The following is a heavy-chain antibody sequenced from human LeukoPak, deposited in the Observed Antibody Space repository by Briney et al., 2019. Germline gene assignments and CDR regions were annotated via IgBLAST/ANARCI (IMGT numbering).Heavy chain of an antibody. CDR2: TYYIGST. J-gene: IGHJ4*02. Sequence: SETLSLTCTVSGGSISSSSYYWGWIRQPPGKGLEWIGNTYYIGSTDYNPSLKSRVTISVDTSKNQFSLKLSSVTAADTAVYYCARDPDYGDSGAFFDSWGQGTLVTVSS. CDR3: ARDPDYGDSGAFFDS. CDR1: GGSISSSSYY. D-gene: IGHD4-17*01. V-gene: IGHV4-39*02.